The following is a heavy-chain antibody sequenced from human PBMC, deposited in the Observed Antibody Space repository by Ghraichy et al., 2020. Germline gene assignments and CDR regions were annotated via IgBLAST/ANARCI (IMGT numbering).Heavy chain of an antibody. D-gene: IGHD5-18*01. CDR2: IYYSGST. V-gene: IGHV4-59*01. Sequence: SETLSLTCTVSGGSISSYYWSWIRQPPGKGLEWIGYIYYSGSTNYNPSLKSRVTISVDTSKNQFSLKLSSVTAADTAVYYCARGQPGYSYGYSRNAFDIWGQGTMVTVSS. J-gene: IGHJ3*02. CDR3: ARGQPGYSYGYSRNAFDI. CDR1: GGSISSYY.